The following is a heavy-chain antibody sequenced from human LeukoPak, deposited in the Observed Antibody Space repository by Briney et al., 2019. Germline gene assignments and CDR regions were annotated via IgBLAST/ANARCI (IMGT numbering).Heavy chain of an antibody. J-gene: IGHJ1*01. CDR2: ISGSGYST. CDR1: GFTFSSYA. V-gene: IGHV3-23*01. D-gene: IGHD2-15*01. Sequence: GGSLRLSCAASGFTFSSYAINWVRQAPGKGLEWVSAISGSGYSTYYADSVRGRFTVSRDSSKNTVYLQMNSLRAEDTAVYYCAKEESGGSVATRGDFQQWGQGTLVTVSS. CDR3: AKEESGGSVATRGDFQQ.